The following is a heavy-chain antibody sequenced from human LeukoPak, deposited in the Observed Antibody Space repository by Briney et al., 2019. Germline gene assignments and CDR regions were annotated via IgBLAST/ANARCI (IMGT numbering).Heavy chain of an antibody. V-gene: IGHV1-69*05. Sequence: SVKVSCKASGGTFSSYAISWVRQAPGQGLEWMGRIIPIFGTANYAQKFQGRVTITTDESTSTAYMELSSLRSEDPAVYYCARAEREQLAQWDYWGQGTLVTVSS. CDR3: ARAEREQLAQWDY. J-gene: IGHJ4*02. D-gene: IGHD6-6*01. CDR1: GGTFSSYA. CDR2: IIPIFGTA.